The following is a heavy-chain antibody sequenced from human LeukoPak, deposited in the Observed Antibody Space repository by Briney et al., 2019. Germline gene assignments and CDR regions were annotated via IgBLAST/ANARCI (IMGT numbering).Heavy chain of an antibody. V-gene: IGHV3-23*01. CDR3: AREGRAVAGNNYFGP. D-gene: IGHD6-19*01. J-gene: IGHJ5*02. Sequence: GGSLRLSCVGSGFTFANYAMTWVRQAPGKGLEWVSDIRSSGTNTYYGDSVKGRFTISRDNSKNTVFLQMDSLRVEDTAIYHCAREGRAVAGNNYFGPWGQGTLVTVSS. CDR1: GFTFANYA. CDR2: IRSSGTNT.